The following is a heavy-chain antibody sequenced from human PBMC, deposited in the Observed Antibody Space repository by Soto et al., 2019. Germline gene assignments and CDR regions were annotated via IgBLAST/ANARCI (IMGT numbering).Heavy chain of an antibody. V-gene: IGHV3-30*18. Sequence: GGSLRLSCAASGFTFSTYGMHWVRQTPGKGLEWVAVISYVGTNKFYSDSVKGRFTISRDNFKNTLTLKMKSLRADDTAVYSCAKDLQSYGDYDYYCYGMDVWGLGTRVTVSS. CDR3: AKDLQSYGDYDYYCYGMDV. J-gene: IGHJ6*02. D-gene: IGHD2-21*01. CDR1: GFTFSTYG. CDR2: ISYVGTNK.